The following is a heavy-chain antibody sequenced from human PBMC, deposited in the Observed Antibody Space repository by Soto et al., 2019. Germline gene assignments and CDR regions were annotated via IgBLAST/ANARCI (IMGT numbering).Heavy chain of an antibody. D-gene: IGHD6-19*01. CDR3: ASPKGTYSSGYYYFDF. CDR1: GGTFSTYA. Sequence: QVQLEQSGGEVKQPGSSVRVSCKTSGGTFSTYAINWVRQAPGQGLEWMGAIIPLFGTADYSQKFQGRVTITGDESTSTAYMELSRLRFDDTAVYFCASPKGTYSSGYYYFDFWGQGTLVTVSS. V-gene: IGHV1-69*01. J-gene: IGHJ4*02. CDR2: IIPLFGTA.